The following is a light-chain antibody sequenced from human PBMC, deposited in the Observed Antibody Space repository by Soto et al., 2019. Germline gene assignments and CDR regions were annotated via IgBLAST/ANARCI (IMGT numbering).Light chain of an antibody. Sequence: ETVLTQSPGTVSLSPGERATLSCRTSQSVNSNYLAWYQQQPGQAPRLLIYGVFNRATGIPDRFSGSGSGTDFTLTINGREPEDSAVYYCQHYDGSPLTFGQGTKLEIK. J-gene: IGKJ2*01. CDR2: GVF. CDR3: QHYDGSPLT. V-gene: IGKV3-20*01. CDR1: QSVNSNY.